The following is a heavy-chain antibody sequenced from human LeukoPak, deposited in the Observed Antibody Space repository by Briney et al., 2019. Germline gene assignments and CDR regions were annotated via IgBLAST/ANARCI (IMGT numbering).Heavy chain of an antibody. J-gene: IGHJ3*02. CDR1: GGSISSSSYY. V-gene: IGHV4-39*07. D-gene: IGHD5-24*01. CDR3: ASREWLPPTFDI. Sequence: SETLSLTCTVSGGSISSSSYYWGWIRQPPGKGLEWIGSIYHSGSTYYNPSLKSRVTISVDTSKNQFSLKLSSVTAADTAVYYCASREWLPPTFDIWGQGTMVTVSS. CDR2: IYHSGST.